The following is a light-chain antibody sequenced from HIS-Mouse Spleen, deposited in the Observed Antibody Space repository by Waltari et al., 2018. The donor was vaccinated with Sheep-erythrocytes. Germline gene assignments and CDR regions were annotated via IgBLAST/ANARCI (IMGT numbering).Light chain of an antibody. V-gene: IGLV2-11*01. CDR3: SSYAGSYNHV. CDR2: DVS. Sequence: QSALTQPRSVSGSPGQSVTISCTGTSSDVGGYNYVSWYQQHPGKAPKLMIYDVSKRPSGVPDRCAGSKSGNTASLTISGLQAEDEADYYGSSYAGSYNHVFATGTKVTVL. J-gene: IGLJ1*01. CDR1: SSDVGGYNY.